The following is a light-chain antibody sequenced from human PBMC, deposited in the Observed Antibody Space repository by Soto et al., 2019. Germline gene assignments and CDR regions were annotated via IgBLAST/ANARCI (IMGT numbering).Light chain of an antibody. CDR2: GAS. V-gene: IGKV3-20*01. CDR1: QSVTTSY. CDR3: QQYDNLRT. Sequence: IVLTQSPRTLSLSPGERATLSCRASQSVTTSYFAWYQQKPGQAPRLLIYGASSRATGIPDRFSGSGSGTDFTLTISSLEPEDSALYYCQQYDNLRTFGPGTKV. J-gene: IGKJ1*01.